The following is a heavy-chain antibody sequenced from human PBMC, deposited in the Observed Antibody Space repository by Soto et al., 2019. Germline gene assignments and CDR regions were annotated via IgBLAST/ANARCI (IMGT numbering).Heavy chain of an antibody. J-gene: IGHJ5*02. CDR2: MNPGSGDT. CDR1: GYSFTNND. Sequence: ASGKVSCKASGYSFTNNDDSWVRQATGQGLEWMGWMNPGSGDTGYAQKFQGRVTMTRDISIATAYMELSSLRSDDTAIYYCARMETFGSLNWFDPCGQGTLVTVTS. V-gene: IGHV1-8*01. CDR3: ARMETFGSLNWFDP. D-gene: IGHD3-16*01.